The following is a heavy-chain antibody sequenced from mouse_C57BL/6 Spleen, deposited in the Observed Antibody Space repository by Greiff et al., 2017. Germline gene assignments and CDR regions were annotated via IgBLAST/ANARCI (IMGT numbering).Heavy chain of an antibody. D-gene: IGHD1-1*01. Sequence: VQLQQSGAELARPGASVKLSCKASGYTFTSYGISWVKQRTGQGLEWIGEIYPRSGNTYYNEKFKGKATLTADKSSSTAYMELRSLTSEDSAVYFCARAYYYGSSLYYFDDWGQGTTLTVSS. J-gene: IGHJ2*01. CDR1: GYTFTSYG. V-gene: IGHV1-81*01. CDR3: ARAYYYGSSLYYFDD. CDR2: IYPRSGNT.